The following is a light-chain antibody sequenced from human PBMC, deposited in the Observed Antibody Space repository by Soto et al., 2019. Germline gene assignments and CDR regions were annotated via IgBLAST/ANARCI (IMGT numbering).Light chain of an antibody. Sequence: DIQMTQSPSSVSASVGDRVTITCRASQGIRSWLAWYQQKPGKAPKLLIYAASSLQSGVPSRFXGSGSGTDFTLTISTLQPEDFATYYCQQANSFPPFTFGPGTKVDIK. V-gene: IGKV1-12*01. CDR2: AAS. CDR1: QGIRSW. CDR3: QQANSFPPFT. J-gene: IGKJ3*01.